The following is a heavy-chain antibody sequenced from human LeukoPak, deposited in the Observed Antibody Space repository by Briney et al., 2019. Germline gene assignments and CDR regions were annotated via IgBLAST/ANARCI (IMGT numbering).Heavy chain of an antibody. V-gene: IGHV1-8*03. J-gene: IGHJ4*02. D-gene: IGHD3-3*01. Sequence: GASVKVSCKASGYTFTSYDINWVRQATGQGLEWMGWMNPNSGNTGYAQKFQGRVTITRNTSISTAYMELSSLRSEDTAVYYCARGPPADFWSGYYYFDYWGQGTLDTVSS. CDR2: MNPNSGNT. CDR3: ARGPPADFWSGYYYFDY. CDR1: GYTFTSYD.